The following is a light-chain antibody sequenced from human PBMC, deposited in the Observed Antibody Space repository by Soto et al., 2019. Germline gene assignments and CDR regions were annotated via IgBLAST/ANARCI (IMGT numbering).Light chain of an antibody. CDR1: QGISSY. J-gene: IGKJ3*01. Sequence: DIPLTQSPSFLSASVGDRVTITCRASQGISSYLAWYQQKPGKAPKLLIYDASTLQSGVPSRFSGSGSGTEFTLTISNLQPEDFATYYCQQLNSYPLTVGPGTKVDIK. CDR3: QQLNSYPLT. CDR2: DAS. V-gene: IGKV1-9*01.